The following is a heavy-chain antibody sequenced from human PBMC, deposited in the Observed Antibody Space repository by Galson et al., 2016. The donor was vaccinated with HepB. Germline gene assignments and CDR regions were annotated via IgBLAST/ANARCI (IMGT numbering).Heavy chain of an antibody. CDR1: GYYFSSYG. CDR3: ARAYRKGMIFGVIVDSYYYDGMDV. D-gene: IGHD3-3*01. V-gene: IGHV1-18*01. Sequence: SVKVSCKASGYYFSSYGITWVRQAPGQGLEWMGWISANNSNTNYAQKFQGRVTMTTDTSTSTAYMDLGSLRSDDTAVYYCARAYRKGMIFGVIVDSYYYDGMDVWGQGTTVTVSS. J-gene: IGHJ6*02. CDR2: ISANNSNT.